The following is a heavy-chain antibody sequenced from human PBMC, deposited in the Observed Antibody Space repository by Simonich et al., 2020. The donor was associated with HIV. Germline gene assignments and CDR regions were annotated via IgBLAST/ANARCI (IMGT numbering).Heavy chain of an antibody. CDR2: INHSGRT. Sequence: QVQLQQWGAGLLKPSETLSLTCAVYGGSFSGYYWGWIRQPPGKGLGWIGEINHSGRTNTNPSLKSRVTTSVDTSKNQFSLKLSSVTAADTAVYYCARLKVVGTTNVLYYFDYWGQGTLVTVSS. CDR3: ARLKVVGTTNVLYYFDY. V-gene: IGHV4-34*01. D-gene: IGHD1-26*01. J-gene: IGHJ4*02. CDR1: GGSFSGYY.